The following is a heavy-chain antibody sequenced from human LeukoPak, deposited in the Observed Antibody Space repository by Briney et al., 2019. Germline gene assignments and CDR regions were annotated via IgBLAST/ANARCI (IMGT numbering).Heavy chain of an antibody. Sequence: SETLSLTCAVYGGSFSGYYWSWIRQPPGKGLEWIGEINHSGSTNYNPSLKSRVTISVDTSKNQFSLKLSSVTAADTAVYYCARPPLWGRYFDYWGQGTLVTVSS. CDR3: ARPPLWGRYFDY. CDR2: INHSGST. CDR1: GGSFSGYY. D-gene: IGHD3-16*01. V-gene: IGHV4-34*01. J-gene: IGHJ4*02.